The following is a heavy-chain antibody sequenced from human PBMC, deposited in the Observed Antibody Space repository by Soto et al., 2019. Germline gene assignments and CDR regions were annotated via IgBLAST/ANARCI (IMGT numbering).Heavy chain of an antibody. CDR1: GYTFTRYY. CDR2: INPSGGST. J-gene: IGHJ4*02. V-gene: IGHV1-46*01. D-gene: IGHD6-6*01. Sequence: QVQLVQSGAEVKKPGASVKVSCKASGYTFTRYYMHWVRQAPGQGLEWMGIINPSGGSTSYAQKFQGRVTMTRDTSTRTVYRELSSLRSEDTAVYYCASPTGYSSSSLDYWGQGTLVTVSS. CDR3: ASPTGYSSSSLDY.